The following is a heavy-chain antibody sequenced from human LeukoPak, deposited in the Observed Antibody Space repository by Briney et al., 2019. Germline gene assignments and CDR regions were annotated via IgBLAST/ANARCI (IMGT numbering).Heavy chain of an antibody. CDR2: ISYDGSIK. CDR3: AKDLGFITVTGTFDY. V-gene: IGHV3-30*18. CDR1: GFTFSSYG. Sequence: GRSLRLSCAASGFTFSSYGMHWVRQAPGKGLEWVAVISYDGSIKYYADSVKGRFTISRDNSKNTLYLQMNSLRAEDTAVYYCAKDLGFITVTGTFDYWGQGTLVTVSS. D-gene: IGHD1-20*01. J-gene: IGHJ4*02.